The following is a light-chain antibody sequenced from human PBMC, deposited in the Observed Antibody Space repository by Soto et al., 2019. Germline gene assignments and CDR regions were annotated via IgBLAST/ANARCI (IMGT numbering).Light chain of an antibody. CDR2: DVS. V-gene: IGLV2-14*01. CDR1: SSDVGGYNY. CDR3: SSYTSTMTLV. Sequence: QLVLTQPASVSGSPGQSITISCTGTSSDVGGYNYVSWYQQQPGKAPKLMIYDVSYRPSGVSNRFSGSKSGNTASLTISGLQAEDEADYYCSSYTSTMTLVFGGGTKLTVL. J-gene: IGLJ3*02.